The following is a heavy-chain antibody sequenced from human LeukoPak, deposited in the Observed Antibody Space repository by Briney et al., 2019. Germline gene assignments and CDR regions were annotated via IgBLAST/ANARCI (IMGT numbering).Heavy chain of an antibody. CDR3: ARDLMVRGVIDGRWFDP. J-gene: IGHJ5*02. CDR2: ISSSGSTI. V-gene: IGHV3-48*03. Sequence: GGSLRLSCAASGFTFSSYEMNWVRQAPGKGLEWVSYISSSGSTIYYAASVKGRFTISRDNAKNSLYLQMNSLRAEDTAVYYCARDLMVRGVIDGRWFDPWGQGTLVTVSS. D-gene: IGHD3-10*01. CDR1: GFTFSSYE.